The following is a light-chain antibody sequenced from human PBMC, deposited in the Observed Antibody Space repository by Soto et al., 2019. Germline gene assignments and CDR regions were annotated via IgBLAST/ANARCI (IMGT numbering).Light chain of an antibody. CDR1: QGISTN. CDR2: GAS. V-gene: IGKV3-15*01. Sequence: IVMTQSPVTLSVSPGDRATLSCWATQGISTNLAWYQQKPGQAPRLLIYGASTRATGVPGRFSGSGSGTEFTLNISSLQSEDFAIYYCQQYNNWPPRITFGQGTRLETK. J-gene: IGKJ5*01. CDR3: QQYNNWPPRIT.